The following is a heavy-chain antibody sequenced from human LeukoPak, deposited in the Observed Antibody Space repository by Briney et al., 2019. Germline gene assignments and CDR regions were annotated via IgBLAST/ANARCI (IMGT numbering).Heavy chain of an antibody. CDR3: AREPPGCSGGSCYSAGYDY. CDR2: IYTSGST. D-gene: IGHD2-15*01. CDR1: GGSISSYY. J-gene: IGHJ4*02. V-gene: IGHV4-4*07. Sequence: SETLSLTCTVSGGSISSYYWSWIRQPAGKGLEWIGRIYTSGSTNYNPSLKSRVTMSVDTSKNQFSLKLSSVTAADTAVYYCAREPPGCSGGSCYSAGYDYWGQGTLVTVSS.